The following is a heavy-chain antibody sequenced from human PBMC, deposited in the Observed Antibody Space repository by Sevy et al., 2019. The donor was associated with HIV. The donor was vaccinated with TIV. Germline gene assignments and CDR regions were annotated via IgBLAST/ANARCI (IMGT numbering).Heavy chain of an antibody. CDR2: LSFGCGEI. V-gene: IGHV3-23*01. J-gene: IGHJ4*02. Sequence: GGSLRLSCAASGFTFSKYSMSWVRQPPGKGLEWVSTLSFGCGEINYADSVKGRFTISRDNSKSSVYLQMNNLRSEDTAVYYCAWERCTKPHDYWCQGTLVTVSS. CDR3: AWERCTKPHDY. CDR1: GFTFSKYS. D-gene: IGHD2-8*01.